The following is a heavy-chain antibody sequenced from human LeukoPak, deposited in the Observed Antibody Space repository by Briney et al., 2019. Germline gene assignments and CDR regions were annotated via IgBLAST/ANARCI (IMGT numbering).Heavy chain of an antibody. Sequence: PSETLSLTCAVYGGSFSGYYWSWIRQPPGKGLEWIGEINHSGSTNYNPSLKSRVTISVDTSKNQFSLKLSSVTAADTAVYYCARGVPAATPSWSDPWGQGTLVTVSS. J-gene: IGHJ5*02. CDR3: ARGVPAATPSWSDP. D-gene: IGHD2-2*01. CDR1: GGSFSGYY. CDR2: INHSGST. V-gene: IGHV4-34*01.